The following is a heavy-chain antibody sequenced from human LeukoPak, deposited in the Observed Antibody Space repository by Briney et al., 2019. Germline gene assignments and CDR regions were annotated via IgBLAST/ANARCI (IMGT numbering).Heavy chain of an antibody. D-gene: IGHD6-13*01. V-gene: IGHV4-38-2*01. J-gene: IGHJ4*02. Sequence: SETLSLTCAVSDYSFSSGYYWGWIRQPPGKGLEWIGSIYHSGTTYYNPSLKSRVTISVDTSKNQFSLKLSSVTAAHTGVYHCAGHSGYSSSWGDRFHYWDQGTLVTVSS. CDR1: DYSFSSGYY. CDR2: IYHSGTT. CDR3: AGHSGYSSSWGDRFHY.